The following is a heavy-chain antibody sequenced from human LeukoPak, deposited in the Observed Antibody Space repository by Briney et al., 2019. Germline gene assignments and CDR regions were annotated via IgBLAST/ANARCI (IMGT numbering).Heavy chain of an antibody. CDR1: GFTFDDYA. D-gene: IGHD3-10*01. Sequence: PGGSLRLSCAASGFTFDDYAMHWVRQAPGKGLKWVSGISWNSGSIGYADSVKGRFTISRDNAKNSLYLQMNSLRAEDTALYYCAKAFGSGSYSASAFDIWGQGTMVTVSS. CDR2: ISWNSGSI. J-gene: IGHJ3*02. V-gene: IGHV3-9*01. CDR3: AKAFGSGSYSASAFDI.